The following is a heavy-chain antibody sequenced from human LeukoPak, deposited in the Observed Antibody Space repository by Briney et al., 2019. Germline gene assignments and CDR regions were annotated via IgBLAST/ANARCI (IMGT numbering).Heavy chain of an antibody. CDR3: ARDQGSSANYYYFMDV. V-gene: IGHV1-46*01. CDR2: INPSGGST. CDR1: GYTFTSYY. Sequence: ASVKVSCKASGYTFTSYYMHWVRQAPGQGLEWMGIINPSGGSTSYAQKFQGRVTMTRDMSTSTVYMELSSLRSEDTAVYYCARDQGSSANYYYFMDVWGKGPTVTVSS. D-gene: IGHD2-8*01. J-gene: IGHJ6*03.